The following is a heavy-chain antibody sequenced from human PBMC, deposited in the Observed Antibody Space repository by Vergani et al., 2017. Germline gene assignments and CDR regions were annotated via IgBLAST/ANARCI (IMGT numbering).Heavy chain of an antibody. V-gene: IGHV4-4*02. CDR3: ARGWGGYSYGQPYFDY. CDR1: GGSISSSNW. J-gene: IGHJ4*02. D-gene: IGHD5-18*01. Sequence: QVQLQQWGAGLLKPSETLSLTCAVYGGSISSSNWWSWVRQPPGKGLEWIGEIYHSGSTNYNPSLKSRVTISVDKSKNQFSLKLSSVTAADTAVYYCARGWGGYSYGQPYFDYWGQGTLVTVSS. CDR2: IYHSGST.